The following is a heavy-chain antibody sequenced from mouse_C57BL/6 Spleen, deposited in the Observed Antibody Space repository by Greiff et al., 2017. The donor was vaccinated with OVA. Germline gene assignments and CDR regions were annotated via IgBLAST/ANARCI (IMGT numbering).Heavy chain of an antibody. J-gene: IGHJ4*01. CDR3: ANYGSSYEGGMDY. CDR2: IYPGGGDT. V-gene: IGHV1-82*01. D-gene: IGHD1-1*01. CDR1: GYAFSSSW. Sequence: VQLQASGPELVKPGASVKISCKASGYAFSSSWMNWVKQRPGKGLEWIGRIYPGGGDTNYNGKFKGKATLTADKSSSTAYMQLSSLTSEDSAVYFCANYGSSYEGGMDYWGQGTSVTVSS.